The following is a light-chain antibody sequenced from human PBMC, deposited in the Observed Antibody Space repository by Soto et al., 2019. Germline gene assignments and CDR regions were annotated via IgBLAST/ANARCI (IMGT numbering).Light chain of an antibody. CDR3: SSYTSTATRV. Sequence: QAVVTQAPSVSGTPGQRVTISCSGSSSNIESNWVYWYQQLPGTAPKLLIYNNNQRPSGVPDRFSGSKSGTSASLTISGLQAEDEADYYCSSYTSTATRVFGGGTKLTVL. J-gene: IGLJ3*02. V-gene: IGLV1-44*01. CDR2: NNN. CDR1: SSNIESNW.